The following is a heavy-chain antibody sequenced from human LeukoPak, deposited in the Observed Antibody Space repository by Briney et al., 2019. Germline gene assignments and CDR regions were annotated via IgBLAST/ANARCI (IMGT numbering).Heavy chain of an antibody. CDR2: IKQDGSET. J-gene: IGHJ3*01. CDR3: VRGLDGTNAFDL. D-gene: IGHD3-9*01. CDR1: GFTFSLYN. Sequence: GGSLRLSCAASGFTFSLYNMNWVRQAPGKGLEWVANIKQDGSETYYVDSVKGRFTISRDNDKNSVYLQMGSLRVEDTAVYYCVRGLDGTNAFDLWGQGTMVTVSS. V-gene: IGHV3-7*01.